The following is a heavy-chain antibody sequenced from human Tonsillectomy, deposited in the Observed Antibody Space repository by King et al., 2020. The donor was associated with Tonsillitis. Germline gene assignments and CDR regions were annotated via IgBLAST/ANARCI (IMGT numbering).Heavy chain of an antibody. CDR2: LSSSSSYK. V-gene: IGHV3-11*05. Sequence: VQLVESGGGLVKPGGSLRLSCAASGFTLSDYYMSWIRQAPAKGLEWVSYLSSSSSYKKYADSVRGRFTISRDNAKNSLYLQMDSLRAEDTAVYYCARDMGALLYFDYWGQGTLVTVSS. J-gene: IGHJ4*02. D-gene: IGHD3-16*01. CDR3: ARDMGALLYFDY. CDR1: GFTLSDYY.